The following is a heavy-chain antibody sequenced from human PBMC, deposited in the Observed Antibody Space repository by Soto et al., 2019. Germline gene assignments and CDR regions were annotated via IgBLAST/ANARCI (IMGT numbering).Heavy chain of an antibody. Sequence: GGSLRLSCAASGFTFSDYYMSWIRQAPGKGLEWVSYISSSGSTIYYADSVKGRFTISRDNAKNSLYLQMNSLRAEDTAVYYCARVSGSSSWFAFDIWGQGTMVTVSS. CDR2: ISSSGSTI. D-gene: IGHD6-13*01. V-gene: IGHV3-11*01. CDR1: GFTFSDYY. J-gene: IGHJ3*02. CDR3: ARVSGSSSWFAFDI.